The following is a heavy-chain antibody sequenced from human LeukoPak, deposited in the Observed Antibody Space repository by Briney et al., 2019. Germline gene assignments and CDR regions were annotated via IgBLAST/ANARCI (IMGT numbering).Heavy chain of an antibody. V-gene: IGHV3-9*01. CDR3: AKDSEQWLARPHLFDY. Sequence: QPGGSLRLSCAASGFTFDDYAMHWVRQAPGKGLEWVSGISWNSGSIGYADSVKGRFTISRDNAKNSLYLQMNSLRAEDTALYYCAKDSEQWLARPHLFDYWGQGTLVTVSS. J-gene: IGHJ4*02. D-gene: IGHD6-19*01. CDR2: ISWNSGSI. CDR1: GFTFDDYA.